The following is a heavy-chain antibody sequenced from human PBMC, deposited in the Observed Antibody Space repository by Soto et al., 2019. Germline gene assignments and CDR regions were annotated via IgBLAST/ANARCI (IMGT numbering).Heavy chain of an antibody. CDR2: ISWNSGNI. Sequence: EVQLVESGGGLVQPGRSLRLSRAASGFTFDDYAMHWVRQPPGKGLEWVSGISWNSGNIGYADSVKGRFTISRDNAKNSLYLQMKSLRAEDTALYYCTKSSSYTYSCYMDVWGKGTTVTVSS. CDR3: TKSSSYTYSCYMDV. J-gene: IGHJ6*03. V-gene: IGHV3-9*01. CDR1: GFTFDDYA. D-gene: IGHD6-6*01.